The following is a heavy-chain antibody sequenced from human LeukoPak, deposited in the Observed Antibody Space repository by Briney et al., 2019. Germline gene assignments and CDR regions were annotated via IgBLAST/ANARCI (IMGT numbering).Heavy chain of an antibody. CDR3: ARDDNDYSLDV. D-gene: IGHD4-11*01. Sequence: ASVKVSRKVSGYTLTELFMHWVRQAPGKGLEWMGGFDPEDGETIYAQKFQGRVTMTTDTSTSTAYMELRSLRSDDTAVYYCARDDNDYSLDVWGQGTTVTVSS. CDR1: GYTLTELF. V-gene: IGHV1-24*01. J-gene: IGHJ6*02. CDR2: FDPEDGET.